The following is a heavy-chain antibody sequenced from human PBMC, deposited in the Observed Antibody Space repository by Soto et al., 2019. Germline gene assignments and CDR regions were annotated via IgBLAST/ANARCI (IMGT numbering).Heavy chain of an antibody. D-gene: IGHD3-10*01. V-gene: IGHV1-69*02. CDR2: IIPVLSMS. Sequence: QVQLVQSGAEVKKPGSSVKVSCKASGGTFNSYTFSWVRQAPGQGLEWMGRIIPVLSMSTYAQKFQGRVSVXXDXSTNTAYMELYSLRSDDTAVYYCARSYGSGSRPFDYWGQGTLVTVSS. CDR1: GGTFNSYT. CDR3: ARSYGSGSRPFDY. J-gene: IGHJ4*02.